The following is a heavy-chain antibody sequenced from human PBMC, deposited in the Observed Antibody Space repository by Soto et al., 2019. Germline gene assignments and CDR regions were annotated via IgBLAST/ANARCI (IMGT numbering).Heavy chain of an antibody. V-gene: IGHV6-1*01. D-gene: IGHD5-12*01. CDR1: GDSVSSNSAA. J-gene: IGHJ4*02. Sequence: SQTLSLTCAISGDSVSSNSAAWNWIRQSPSRGLEWLGRTYYRSKWYNDYAVSVKSRITINPDTSKNQFSLRLNSVTPEDTAVYYCARDKIRGYSGYDDEGGHFDYWGQGTLVTVSS. CDR3: ARDKIRGYSGYDDEGGHFDY. CDR2: TYYRSKWYN.